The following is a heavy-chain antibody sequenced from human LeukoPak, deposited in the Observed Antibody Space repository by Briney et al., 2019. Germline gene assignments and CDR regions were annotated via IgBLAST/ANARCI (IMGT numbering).Heavy chain of an antibody. V-gene: IGHV1-69*06. J-gene: IGHJ3*02. CDR1: GGTFSSYG. D-gene: IGHD2-21*01. Sequence: ASVKVSCKASGGTFSSYGISWVRQAPGQGLEWMGGIRPIFGTASYAQKLQGRVQITAAKYTSTAHIALSRMTSDDTDAYYCERAVNAILSASDIWGHGTMVTASS. CDR3: ERAVNAILSASDI. CDR2: IRPIFGTA.